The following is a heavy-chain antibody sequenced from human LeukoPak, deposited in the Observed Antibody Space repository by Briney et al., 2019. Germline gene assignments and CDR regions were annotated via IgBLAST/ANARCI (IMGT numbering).Heavy chain of an antibody. CDR2: INPNSGGT. D-gene: IGHD3-10*01. CDR1: GYTFTGYY. CDR3: ARGPRITLVRGGQWYYYMDV. V-gene: IGHV1-2*02. Sequence: ASVKVSCKASGYTFTGYYMRWVRQAPGQGLEWMGWINPNSGGTNYAQKFQGRVTMTRDTSTSTVYMELSSLRSEDTAVYYCARGPRITLVRGGQWYYYMDVWGKGTTVTISS. J-gene: IGHJ6*03.